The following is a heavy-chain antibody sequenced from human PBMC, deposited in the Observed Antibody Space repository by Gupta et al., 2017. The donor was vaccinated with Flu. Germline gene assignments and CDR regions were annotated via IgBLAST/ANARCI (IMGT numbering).Heavy chain of an antibody. CDR3: ARGPGTYCGGDCKFDY. D-gene: IGHD2-21*02. CDR1: GGSFSGFY. Sequence: QVQLQQWGAGLLKPSETLSLTCAVYGGSFSGFYWSWILQPPGKGLEWIGEINHSGSTNYNPSLKSRVTISVDTSKNQFSLKLSSVTAADTAVYYCARGPGTYCGGDCKFDYWGQGTLVTVSS. V-gene: IGHV4-34*01. J-gene: IGHJ4*02. CDR2: INHSGST.